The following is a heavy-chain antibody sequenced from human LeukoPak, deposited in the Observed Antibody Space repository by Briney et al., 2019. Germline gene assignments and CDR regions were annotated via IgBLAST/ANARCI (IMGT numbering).Heavy chain of an antibody. Sequence: GASVKVSCKASGYTFTSYGISWVRQAPGQRLEWMGRINAGNGNTKYSQEFQGRVTITRDTSASTAYMELSSLRSEDMAVYYCARAGLMVRALKAHFDYWGQGTLVTVSS. CDR1: GYTFTSYG. J-gene: IGHJ4*02. CDR3: ARAGLMVRALKAHFDY. D-gene: IGHD3-10*01. CDR2: INAGNGNT. V-gene: IGHV1-3*03.